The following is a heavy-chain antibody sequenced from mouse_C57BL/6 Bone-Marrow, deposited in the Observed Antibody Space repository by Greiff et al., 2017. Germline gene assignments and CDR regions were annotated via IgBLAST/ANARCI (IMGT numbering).Heavy chain of an antibody. CDR2: IDPENGDT. Sequence: VHVKQSGAELVRPGASVKLSCTASGFNIKDDYMHWVKQRPEQGLEWIGWIDPENGDTEYASKFQGKATITADTSSNTAYLQLSSLTSEDTAVYYCTGTVVAHWYFDVWGTGTTVTVSS. V-gene: IGHV14-4*01. CDR3: TGTVVAHWYFDV. J-gene: IGHJ1*03. D-gene: IGHD1-1*01. CDR1: GFNIKDDY.